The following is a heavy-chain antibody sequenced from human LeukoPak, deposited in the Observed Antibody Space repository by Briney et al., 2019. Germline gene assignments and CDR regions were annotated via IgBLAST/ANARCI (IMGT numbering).Heavy chain of an antibody. Sequence: SETLSLTCTVSGGSISSYYWSWIRQPPGKGLEWIGYIYYSGSTNYNPSLKSRVTISVDTSKNQFSLRLSSVTAADTAVYYCARSQNYDFWSGYYGYWGQGTLVTVSS. D-gene: IGHD3-3*01. CDR1: GGSISSYY. CDR2: IYYSGST. V-gene: IGHV4-59*01. CDR3: ARSQNYDFWSGYYGY. J-gene: IGHJ4*02.